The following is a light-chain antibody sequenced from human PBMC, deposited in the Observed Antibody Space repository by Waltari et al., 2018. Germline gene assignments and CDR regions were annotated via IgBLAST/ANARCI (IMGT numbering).Light chain of an antibody. Sequence: AIQMTQSPSSLSASVGDRVTITCRASQGIRNDLGWDQQKPGKAPKLLIYAASSLQSGVPARFSGSRSGTDFTLTISSLQPEDFATYYCLQDYNYPWTFGQGTKVEIK. V-gene: IGKV1-6*01. CDR3: LQDYNYPWT. J-gene: IGKJ1*01. CDR2: AAS. CDR1: QGIRND.